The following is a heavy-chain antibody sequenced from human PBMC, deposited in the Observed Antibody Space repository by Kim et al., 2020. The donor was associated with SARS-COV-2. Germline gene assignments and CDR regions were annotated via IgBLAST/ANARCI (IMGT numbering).Heavy chain of an antibody. D-gene: IGHD6-6*01. J-gene: IGHJ4*02. CDR2: INPNSGGT. CDR3: AREVAYSSSY. CDR1: GYTFSGYY. V-gene: IGHV1-2*02. Sequence: ASVKVSCKTSGYTFSGYYIHWVRQAPGQGLEWVGWINPNSGGTNYAQKFQGRVTMTRDTSIGTVYMELSRLRSDDTAEYYCAREVAYSSSYWGQGTLVTVSS.